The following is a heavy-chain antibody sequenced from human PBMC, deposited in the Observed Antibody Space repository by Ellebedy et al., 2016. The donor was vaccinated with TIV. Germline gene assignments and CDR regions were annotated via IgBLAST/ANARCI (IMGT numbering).Heavy chain of an antibody. V-gene: IGHV3-53*01. CDR2: IYSDGST. D-gene: IGHD6-19*01. Sequence: GESLKISCAASGFTVSGNSMSWVRQAPGKGLEWVALIYSDGSTFYANSVKGRFTISRDNSKNTLDLQMNSLRAEDTAVYYCVRVWSSGWEYFDYWGQGTLVTVSS. CDR3: VRVWSSGWEYFDY. J-gene: IGHJ4*02. CDR1: GFTVSGNS.